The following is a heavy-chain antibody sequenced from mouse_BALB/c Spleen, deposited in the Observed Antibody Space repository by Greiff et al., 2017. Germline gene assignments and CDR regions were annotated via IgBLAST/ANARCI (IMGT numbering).Heavy chain of an antibody. CDR3: ARGDYDGFAY. CDR1: GFTFSDFY. D-gene: IGHD2-4*01. V-gene: IGHV7-1*02. CDR2: SRNKANDYTT. J-gene: IGHJ3*01. Sequence: DVKLVESGGGLVQPGGSLRLSCATSGFTFSDFYMEWVRQPPGKRLEWIAASRNKANDYTTEYSASVKGRFIVSRDTSQSILYLQMNALRAEDTAIYYCARGDYDGFAYWGQGTLVTVSA.